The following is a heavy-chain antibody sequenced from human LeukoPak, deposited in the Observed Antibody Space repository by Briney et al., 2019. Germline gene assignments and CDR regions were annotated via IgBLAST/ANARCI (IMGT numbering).Heavy chain of an antibody. V-gene: IGHV1-69*04. Sequence: GASVKVSCKASGYTFTSYAISWVRQAPGQGLEWMGRIIPILGIANYAQKFQGRVTITADKSTSTAYMELSSLRSEDTAVYYCARDNIHYYYGMDVWGQGTTVTVSS. J-gene: IGHJ6*02. CDR2: IIPILGIA. CDR3: ARDNIHYYYGMDV. CDR1: GYTFTSYA.